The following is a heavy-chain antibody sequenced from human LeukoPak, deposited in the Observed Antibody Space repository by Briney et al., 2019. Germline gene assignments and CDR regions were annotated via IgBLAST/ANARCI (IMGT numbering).Heavy chain of an antibody. CDR2: INHSGST. CDR3: ARVHRDYYDSSGYYLYYFDY. V-gene: IGHV4-34*01. Sequence: PSETLSLTCAVYGGSFSGYYWSWIRQPPGKGLEWIGEINHSGSTNYNPSLKSRVTISVDTSKNQFSLKLSSVTAADTAVYYCARVHRDYYDSSGYYLYYFDYWGQGTLVTVSS. J-gene: IGHJ4*02. CDR1: GGSFSGYY. D-gene: IGHD3-22*01.